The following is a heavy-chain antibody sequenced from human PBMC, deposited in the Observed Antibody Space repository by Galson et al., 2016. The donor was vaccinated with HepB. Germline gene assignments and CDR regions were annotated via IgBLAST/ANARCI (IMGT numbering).Heavy chain of an antibody. CDR1: GFAFDDYW. CDR2: ISYDGDTK. Sequence: SLRLSCAASGFAFDDYWMSWVRQGPVKGLEWVAVISYDGDTKYHADSVKGRFTISRDNSKNTLYLQMHRLRFEDTAVYYCASDPRQWQREYNYGFEYWGQGTLVSVSS. CDR3: ASDPRQWQREYNYGFEY. J-gene: IGHJ4*02. D-gene: IGHD5-18*01. V-gene: IGHV3-30*03.